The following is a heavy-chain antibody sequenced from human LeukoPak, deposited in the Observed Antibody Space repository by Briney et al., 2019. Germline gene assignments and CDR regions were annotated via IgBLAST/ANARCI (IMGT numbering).Heavy chain of an antibody. V-gene: IGHV1-69*06. J-gene: IGHJ5*02. CDR2: ISPIFGTA. Sequence: SVKVSCKASGGTFSSYAISWVRQAPGQGLELMGGISPIFGTANYAQKFQGRVTITADKSTSTVYMELSSLRSEDTAVYYCARRYYDSGLGNWFDPWGQGTLVTVSS. D-gene: IGHD3-22*01. CDR3: ARRYYDSGLGNWFDP. CDR1: GGTFSSYA.